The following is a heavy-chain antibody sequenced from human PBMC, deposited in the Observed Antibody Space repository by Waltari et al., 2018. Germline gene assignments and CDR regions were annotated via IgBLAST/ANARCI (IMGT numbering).Heavy chain of an antibody. CDR3: ARADAPSAFDI. V-gene: IGHV4-34*01. CDR2: INHSGST. J-gene: IGHJ3*02. CDR1: GGSFSGYY. Sequence: QVQLQQWGAGLLKPSETLSLTCAVYGGSFSGYYWSWIRQPPGKGLEWIGEINHSGSTNYNPSLKSRVTISVDTSKNQFSLKLSSVTAADTAVYYCARADAPSAFDIWGQGTMVTVSS.